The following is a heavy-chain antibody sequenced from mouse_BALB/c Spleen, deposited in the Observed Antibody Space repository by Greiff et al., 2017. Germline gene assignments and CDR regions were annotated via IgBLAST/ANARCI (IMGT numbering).Heavy chain of an antibody. CDR1: GFNIKDYY. CDR2: IDPENGNT. Sequence: EVQLQQSGAELVRPGALVKLSCKASGFNIKDYYMHWVKQRPEQGLEWIGWIDPENGNTIYDPKFQGKASITADTSSNTAYLPLSSLTSEDTAVYYCARWGPEDYWGQGTTLTVSS. CDR3: ARWGPEDY. J-gene: IGHJ2*01. V-gene: IGHV14-1*02.